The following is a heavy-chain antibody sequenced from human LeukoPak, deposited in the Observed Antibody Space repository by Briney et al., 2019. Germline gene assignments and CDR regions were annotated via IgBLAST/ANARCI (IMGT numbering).Heavy chain of an antibody. V-gene: IGHV4-59*01. D-gene: IGHD4-23*01. Sequence: PSETLSLTCTVSAGSISSYYWSWIRQPPGKGLEWIGYIYYSGSTNYNPSLKSPVTISVDTSKNQFSLKLSSVTAADTAVYYCASLTVAAYFDYWGQGTLVTVSS. CDR2: IYYSGST. CDR3: ASLTVAAYFDY. CDR1: AGSISSYY. J-gene: IGHJ4*02.